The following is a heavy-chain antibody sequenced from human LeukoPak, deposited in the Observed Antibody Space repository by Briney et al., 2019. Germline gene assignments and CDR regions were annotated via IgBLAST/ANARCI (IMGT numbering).Heavy chain of an antibody. J-gene: IGHJ4*02. CDR3: ARDAGGYPDY. CDR2: IYPGNSET. D-gene: IGHD2-8*02. CDR1: GYSFTDYW. Sequence: GESLKISCKGAGYSFTDYWIGWMCQKPGKDLEWLGTIYPGNSETRYRPSLQGQVTISADKSITTAYLQWSNLKASDTAMYFCARDAGGYPDYWGQGTLVTVSS. V-gene: IGHV5-51*01.